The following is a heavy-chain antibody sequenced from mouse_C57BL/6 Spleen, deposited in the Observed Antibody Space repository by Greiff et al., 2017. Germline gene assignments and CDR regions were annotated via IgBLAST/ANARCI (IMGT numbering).Heavy chain of an antibody. CDR1: GYAFSSYW. V-gene: IGHV1-80*01. CDR2: IYPGDGDT. J-gene: IGHJ3*01. Sequence: VKLMESGAELVKPGASVKISCKASGYAFSSYWMNWVKQRPGKGLEWIGQIYPGDGDTNYNGKFKGKATLTADKSSSTAYRQLSSLTSEDSAVYFCARDGSSYGGFAYWGQGTLVTVSA. CDR3: ARDGSSYGGFAY. D-gene: IGHD1-1*01.